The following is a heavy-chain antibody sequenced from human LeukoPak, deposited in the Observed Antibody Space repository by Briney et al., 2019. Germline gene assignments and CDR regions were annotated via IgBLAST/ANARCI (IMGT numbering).Heavy chain of an antibody. Sequence: ASVKVSCKACGGTFSSYAISWVRQAPGQGLEWMGRIIPIFGIANYAQKFQGRVTITADKSTSTAYMELSSLRSEDTAVYYCALRYCSGGSCHSGAWFDPWGQGTLVTVSS. J-gene: IGHJ5*02. CDR3: ALRYCSGGSCHSGAWFDP. D-gene: IGHD2-15*01. CDR2: IIPIFGIA. CDR1: GGTFSSYA. V-gene: IGHV1-69*04.